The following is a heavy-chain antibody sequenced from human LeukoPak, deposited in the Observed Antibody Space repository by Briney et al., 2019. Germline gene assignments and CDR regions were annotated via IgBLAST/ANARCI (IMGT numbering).Heavy chain of an antibody. CDR1: GGSFSGYY. J-gene: IGHJ5*02. CDR2: INHSGST. V-gene: IGHV4-34*01. D-gene: IGHD6-13*01. CDR3: ARGRIAAAGTGNWFDP. Sequence: SETLSLTCAVYGGSFSGYYWSWIRQPPGKGLEWIGEINHSGSTNYNPSLKSRVTISVDTSKNQFSLKLSSVTAADTAVYYGARGRIAAAGTGNWFDPWGQGTLVTVSS.